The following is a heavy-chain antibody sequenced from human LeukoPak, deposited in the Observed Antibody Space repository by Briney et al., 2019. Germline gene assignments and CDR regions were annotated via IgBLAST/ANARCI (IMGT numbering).Heavy chain of an antibody. Sequence: PSETLSLTCAVYGGSFSGYYWSWIRQPPGKGLEWIGYIYSNEATEYKPSLKSRVTISADTSKNQFSLKLTSVSAADTAIYYCARRNDFHIWGQGTMVTVSS. J-gene: IGHJ3*02. V-gene: IGHV4-4*08. CDR3: ARRNDFHI. CDR1: GGSFSGYY. CDR2: IYSNEAT.